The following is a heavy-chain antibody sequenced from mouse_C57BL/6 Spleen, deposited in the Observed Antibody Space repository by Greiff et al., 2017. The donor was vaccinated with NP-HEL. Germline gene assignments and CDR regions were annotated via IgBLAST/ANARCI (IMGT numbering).Heavy chain of an antibody. Sequence: QVQLQQPGAELVKPGASVKWSCKASGYTLPSSWITGVKQSPGQGLEWIGDIYPGSGSTNSNEKFKSKATLTVDTSSSTAYMQLSSLTSEDSAVYYCARSVSYYFDYWGQGTTLTVSS. V-gene: IGHV1-55*01. CDR2: IYPGSGST. D-gene: IGHD1-2*01. CDR1: GYTLPSSW. J-gene: IGHJ2*01. CDR3: ARSVSYYFDY.